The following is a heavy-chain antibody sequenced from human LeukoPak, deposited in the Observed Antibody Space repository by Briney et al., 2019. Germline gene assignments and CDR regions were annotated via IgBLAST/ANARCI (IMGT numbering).Heavy chain of an antibody. Sequence: GASVKVSCKASGYTFTSYAMHWVRQAPGQRLEWMGWINAGNGNTKYSQKFQGRVTITRDTSASTAYMELSSLRSEDTAVYYCARVLEPLVVVAAADYFDYWGQGTLVTVSS. CDR1: GYTFTSYA. D-gene: IGHD2-15*01. CDR2: INAGNGNT. CDR3: ARVLEPLVVVAAADYFDY. J-gene: IGHJ4*02. V-gene: IGHV1-3*01.